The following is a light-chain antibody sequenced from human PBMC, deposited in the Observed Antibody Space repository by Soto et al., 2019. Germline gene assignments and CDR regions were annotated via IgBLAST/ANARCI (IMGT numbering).Light chain of an antibody. Sequence: DIQLTQSPSFLSASVGDRVTITCRASQDISDYLAWYRQRPGKAPKLLIYAASTLQSGVPSRFSGSGSGTEFTLTISSLQPEDFATYSCQQLNSYPLTFGGGTKVEIK. CDR1: QDISDY. CDR3: QQLNSYPLT. V-gene: IGKV1-9*01. CDR2: AAS. J-gene: IGKJ4*01.